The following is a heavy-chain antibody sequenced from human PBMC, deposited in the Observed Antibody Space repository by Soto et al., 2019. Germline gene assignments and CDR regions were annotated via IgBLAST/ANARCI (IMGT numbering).Heavy chain of an antibody. CDR3: ARVHEFAGNSDAFDI. J-gene: IGHJ3*02. D-gene: IGHD6-13*01. CDR2: IIPVFGTS. Sequence: QVQLVQSGAEVKKPGSSVKVSCKASGGTFRTESINWVRQAPGRGLEWMGGIIPVFGTSDYAQKFQGRVKITADESTTTAYMELSSLRSDDTAVYYCARVHEFAGNSDAFDIWGQGTMVTVSS. V-gene: IGHV1-69*12. CDR1: GGTFRTES.